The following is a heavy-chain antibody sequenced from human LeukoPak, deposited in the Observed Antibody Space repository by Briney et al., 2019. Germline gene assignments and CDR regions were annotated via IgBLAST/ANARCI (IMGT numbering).Heavy chain of an antibody. V-gene: IGHV3-23*01. D-gene: IGHD3-10*01. CDR1: GFTLSSYA. CDR3: ARAGFTFSDYFGSFFDY. J-gene: IGHJ4*02. Sequence: GGSLRLSCAASGFTLSSYAMSWVRQAPGKGLEWVSAISDSGNTYHADSVKGRCTISRDNAKNSLYLQINSLRAEDTAVYYCARAGFTFSDYFGSFFDYWGQGTLVTVSS. CDR2: ISDSGNT.